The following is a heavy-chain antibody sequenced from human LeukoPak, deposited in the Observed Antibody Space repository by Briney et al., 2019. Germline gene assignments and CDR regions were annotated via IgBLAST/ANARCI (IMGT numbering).Heavy chain of an antibody. V-gene: IGHV3-48*03. CDR1: EFAFSVYE. CDR2: ISSSGGTR. D-gene: IGHD6-19*01. CDR3: TTLTVASSFDY. J-gene: IGHJ4*02. Sequence: GGSLRLSCAVSEFAFSVYEMYWVRQAPGKGLEWVSCISSSGGTRYYADSVKGRFTISRDNAKNSLYLQMNSLRAEDTAVYYCTTLTVASSFDYWGQGALVTVSS.